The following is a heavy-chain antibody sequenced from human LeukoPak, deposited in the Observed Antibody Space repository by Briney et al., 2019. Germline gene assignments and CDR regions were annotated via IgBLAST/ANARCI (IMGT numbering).Heavy chain of an antibody. J-gene: IGHJ4*02. Sequence: PGGSLRLSCAASGFTFNNYAMNWVRQAPGKGLEWVSYISSSSSTIYYADSVKGRFTISRDNAKNSLYLQMNSLRDEDTAVYYCATTWNDYTNYWGQGTLVTVSS. V-gene: IGHV3-48*02. CDR2: ISSSSSTI. CDR3: ATTWNDYTNY. CDR1: GFTFNNYA. D-gene: IGHD4-4*01.